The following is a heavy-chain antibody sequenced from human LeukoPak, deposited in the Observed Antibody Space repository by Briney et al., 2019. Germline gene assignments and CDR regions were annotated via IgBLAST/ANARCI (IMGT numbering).Heavy chain of an antibody. CDR1: GFIFSSYV. CDR2: ISVGGGDT. J-gene: IGHJ4*02. Sequence: GGSLRLSCEASGFIFSSYVMGWVRQAPGKGLEWVSSISVGGGDTFTADSVKGRFTITRENSKNTLYLQMMGLRVEDSAIYYCAKLNLGEMAYFDSWGQGILVTVSS. CDR3: AKLNLGEMAYFDS. D-gene: IGHD2-21*01. V-gene: IGHV3-23*01.